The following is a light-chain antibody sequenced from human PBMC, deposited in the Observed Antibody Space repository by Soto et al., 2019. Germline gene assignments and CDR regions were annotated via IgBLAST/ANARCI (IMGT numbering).Light chain of an antibody. CDR2: DAS. V-gene: IGKV1-5*01. CDR3: QQYHSYRT. J-gene: IGKJ1*01. Sequence: ACVGDSVNITVWACQHIRSRLAWFQRKPGKAPKLLIYDASSLESGGPQRFSGSGCGTEFTLTISSLHSDESATYFCQQYHSYRTVGQGTKVDIK. CDR1: QHIRSR.